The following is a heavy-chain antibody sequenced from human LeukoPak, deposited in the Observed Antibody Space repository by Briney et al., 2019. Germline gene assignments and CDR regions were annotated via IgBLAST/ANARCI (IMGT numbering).Heavy chain of an antibody. D-gene: IGHD2-15*01. J-gene: IGHJ4*02. V-gene: IGHV3-23*01. Sequence: GGSLRLSCAASGFTFSSYGMSWVRQAQGKGLEWVSAISGSGDNTYYADSVKGRFALSRDNSKNTVYLQMNSLRADDTAVYYCAKTRGYCSGGTCYCDYWGQGTLVTVSS. CDR3: AKTRGYCSGGTCYCDY. CDR1: GFTFSSYG. CDR2: ISGSGDNT.